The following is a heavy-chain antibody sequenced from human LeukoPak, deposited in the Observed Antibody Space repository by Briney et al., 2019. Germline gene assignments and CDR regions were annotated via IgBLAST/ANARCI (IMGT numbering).Heavy chain of an antibody. J-gene: IGHJ4*02. CDR3: AKRGVVIRVILVGFHKEAYYFDS. Sequence: PGGSLRLSCAVSGITLSNYGMSWVRQAPGKGLEWVAGISDSGGSAKYADSVEGRFTISRDNPKNTLYLQMNSLRVEDTAVYFCAKRGVVIRVILVGFHKEAYYFDSWGQGALVTVSS. D-gene: IGHD3-22*01. V-gene: IGHV3-23*01. CDR1: GITLSNYG. CDR2: ISDSGGSA.